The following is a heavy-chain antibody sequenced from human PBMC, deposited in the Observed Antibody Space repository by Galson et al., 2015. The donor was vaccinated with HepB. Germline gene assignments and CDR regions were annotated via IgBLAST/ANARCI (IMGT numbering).Heavy chain of an antibody. CDR3: ARGPPGYYGINGYYYVTWFDP. D-gene: IGHD3-9*01. V-gene: IGHV1-8*01. CDR2: MNPNTGAT. CDR1: GYTFISYD. Sequence: VKVSCKAFGYTFISYDTNWVRQATGQGLEWVGYMNPNTGATGYAEQFQARVTMTRNSSTSTAYMKLSSLRSEGTAVYYCARGPPGYYGINGYYYVTWFDPWGQGTLVTVSS. J-gene: IGHJ5*02.